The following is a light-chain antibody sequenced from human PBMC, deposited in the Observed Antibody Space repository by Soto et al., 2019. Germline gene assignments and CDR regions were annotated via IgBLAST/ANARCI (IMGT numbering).Light chain of an antibody. CDR2: EDN. J-gene: IGLJ3*02. CDR3: QSYDTSNPLV. V-gene: IGLV6-57*01. Sequence: NFMLTQPHSVSESPGKTVAISCTRSSGSTGSSYVQWYQQRPGSSPTTVIFEDNQRPTGVPVRFSGSIDSSSNSASLVISGLRTEDEADYYCQSYDTSNPLVFGGGAKLTVL. CDR1: SGSTGSSY.